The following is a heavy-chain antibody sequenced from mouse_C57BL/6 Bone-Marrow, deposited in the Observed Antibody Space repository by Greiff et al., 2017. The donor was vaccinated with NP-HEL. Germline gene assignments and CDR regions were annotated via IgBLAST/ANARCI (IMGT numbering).Heavy chain of an antibody. CDR2: ISSGGSYT. CDR3: ARRPTLYYDYDGYAMDY. J-gene: IGHJ4*01. V-gene: IGHV5-6*02. CDR1: GFTFSSYG. Sequence: EVKLVESGGDLVKPGGSLKLSCAASGFTFSSYGMSWVRQTPDKRLEWVATISSGGSYTYYPDSVKGRFTISRANAKNTLYLHMSSLKSEDTAMYYCARRPTLYYDYDGYAMDYWGQGTSVTVSS. D-gene: IGHD2-4*01.